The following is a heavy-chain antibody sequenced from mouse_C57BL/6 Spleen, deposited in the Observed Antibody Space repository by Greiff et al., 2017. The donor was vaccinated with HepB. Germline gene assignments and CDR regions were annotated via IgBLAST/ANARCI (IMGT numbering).Heavy chain of an antibody. V-gene: IGHV1-26*01. CDR1: GYTFTDYY. Sequence: EVQLQQSGPELVKPGASVKISCKASGYTFTDYYMNWVKQSHGKSLEWIGDINPNNGGTSYNQKFKGKATLTVDKSSSTAYMELRSLTSEDSAVYYCARRGLVHYYAMDYWGQGTSVTVSS. CDR3: ARRGLVHYYAMDY. CDR2: INPNNGGT. J-gene: IGHJ4*01. D-gene: IGHD3-3*01.